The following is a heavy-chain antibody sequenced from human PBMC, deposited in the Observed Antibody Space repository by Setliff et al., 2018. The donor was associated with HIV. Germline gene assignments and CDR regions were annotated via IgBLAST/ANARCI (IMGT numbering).Heavy chain of an antibody. CDR3: SAWGPRYSYAPYFFDS. CDR1: NGSFSGYY. Sequence: SETLSLTCAVYNGSFSGYYWTWIRQPPGKGLEWIGEINHSGSTNYSPSLKSRVTISVDASRNQFSLRLSSVTAADTAVYYCSAWGPRYSYAPYFFDSWGQGTLVTVSS. V-gene: IGHV4-34*01. CDR2: INHSGST. J-gene: IGHJ4*02. D-gene: IGHD5-18*01.